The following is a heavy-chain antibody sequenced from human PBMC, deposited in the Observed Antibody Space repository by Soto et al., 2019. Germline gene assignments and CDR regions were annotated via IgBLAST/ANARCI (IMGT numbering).Heavy chain of an antibody. CDR2: ISSSGSTI. V-gene: IGHV3-48*03. Sequence: EVQLVESGGGLVQPGGSLRLSCAASGFTFSSYEMNWVRQAPGKGLEWVSYISSSGSTIYYADSMKGRFTISRDNAKNSLYLQMNSLRAEDTAVYYCARPGSGYDILTGQYFYYYHAIDVWGQGTTVIVSS. D-gene: IGHD3-9*01. CDR1: GFTFSSYE. J-gene: IGHJ6*02. CDR3: ARPGSGYDILTGQYFYYYHAIDV.